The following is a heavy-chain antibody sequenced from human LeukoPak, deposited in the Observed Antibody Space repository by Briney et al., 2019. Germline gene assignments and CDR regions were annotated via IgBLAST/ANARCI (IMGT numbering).Heavy chain of an antibody. Sequence: GGSLRLSRAASGFSFSTYWMHWVRQAPGEGLVWVSRINGDGSTTNYADSVKGRFTISRDNAKNTLYLQMNSLRAEDTAVYYCTRRVDATRWYDPWGQGTLVTVSS. J-gene: IGHJ5*02. D-gene: IGHD2-15*01. CDR1: GFSFSTYW. CDR3: TRRVDATRWYDP. CDR2: INGDGSTT. V-gene: IGHV3-74*01.